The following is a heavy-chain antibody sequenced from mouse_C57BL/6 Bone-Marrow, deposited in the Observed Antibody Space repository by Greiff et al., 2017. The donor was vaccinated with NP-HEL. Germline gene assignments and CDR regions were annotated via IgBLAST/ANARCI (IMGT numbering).Heavy chain of an antibody. J-gene: IGHJ1*03. V-gene: IGHV1-76*01. CDR2: IYPGSGNT. CDR1: GYTFTDYY. D-gene: IGHD1-1*01. CDR3: ARRCDYYGSSPYWYFDV. Sequence: QVQLQQSGAELVRPGASVKLSCKASGYTFTDYYINWVKQRPGQGLEWIARIYPGSGNTYYNEKFKGKATLTAEKSSSTAYMQLSSLTSEDSAVYFCARRCDYYGSSPYWYFDVWGTGTTVTVSS.